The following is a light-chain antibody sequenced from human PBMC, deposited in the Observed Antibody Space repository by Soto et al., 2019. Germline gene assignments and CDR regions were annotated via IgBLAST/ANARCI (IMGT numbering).Light chain of an antibody. V-gene: IGKV3-15*01. CDR2: GAS. CDR3: QQYNKWPPYT. J-gene: IGKJ2*01. Sequence: EIVMTQSPATLSVSPGERATLSCRASQSVSSNLAWYQQKPGQAPRLLIYGASTRATGIPARFSGSGSGTEFPIPINSLQSEDFAVYYCQQYNKWPPYTFGQGTKLEIK. CDR1: QSVSSN.